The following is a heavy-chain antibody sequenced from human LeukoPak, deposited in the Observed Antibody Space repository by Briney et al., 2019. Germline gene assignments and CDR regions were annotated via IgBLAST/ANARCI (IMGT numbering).Heavy chain of an antibody. D-gene: IGHD3-3*01. CDR1: VASLAGYY. CDR2: IYTTGST. Sequence: SETLSLTCTASVASLAGYYWSWIRQPPGKGLEWIGYIYTTGSTDYNPSLKSRVTISVDTSKNQLSLNLSSVTAADTAVYYCARRGTIFGPESLWGRGTLVTVSS. J-gene: IGHJ2*01. V-gene: IGHV4-4*09. CDR3: ARRGTIFGPESL.